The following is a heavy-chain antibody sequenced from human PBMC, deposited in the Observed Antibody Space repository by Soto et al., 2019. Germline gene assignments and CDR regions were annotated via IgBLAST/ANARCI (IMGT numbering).Heavy chain of an antibody. CDR3: AREGGYYRDAMDV. CDR1: GYTFTNYY. V-gene: IGHV1-2*02. CDR2: INPNSGGT. J-gene: IGHJ6*02. Sequence: ASVKVSCKASGYTFTNYYIQWVRQAPGQGLEWMGWINPNSGGTHYAQEFEARVTMTRDTSIDTAYMELSSLTSDDTAAYYCAREGGYYRDAMDVWGQGTTVTVSS. D-gene: IGHD1-26*01.